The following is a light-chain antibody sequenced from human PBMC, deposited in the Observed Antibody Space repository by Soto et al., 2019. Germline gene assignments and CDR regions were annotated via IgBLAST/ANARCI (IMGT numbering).Light chain of an antibody. Sequence: QAVLTQPPSASETPGQTVTISSSGSSSNIGKNTVNWYQHLPGTPPKLLIYSNTQRPLGVPVRFSGSKSGTSASLASSGLQSDDEADYYCAVWDDSRYVFGSGTKVTVL. CDR1: SSNIGKNT. CDR3: AVWDDSRYV. V-gene: IGLV1-44*01. CDR2: SNT. J-gene: IGLJ1*01.